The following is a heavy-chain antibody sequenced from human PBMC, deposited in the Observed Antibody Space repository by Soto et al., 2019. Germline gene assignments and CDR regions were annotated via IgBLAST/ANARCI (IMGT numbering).Heavy chain of an antibody. CDR3: ARHHGPTTSENWFDH. CDR1: GYTFFTYD. D-gene: IGHD5-12*01. CDR2: ISTYSGDT. J-gene: IGHJ5*02. Sequence: GASVKVSCKASGYTFFTYDISWVRQAPGQGLEWMGWISTYSGDTKYAQKFQGRVTMTTDTSTTTAYLELRSLRSDDTAVYYCARHHGPTTSENWFDHWGQGTQVTVSS. V-gene: IGHV1-18*01.